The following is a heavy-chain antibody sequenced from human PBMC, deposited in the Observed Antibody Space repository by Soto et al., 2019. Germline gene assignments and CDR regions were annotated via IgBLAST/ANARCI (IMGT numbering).Heavy chain of an antibody. CDR1: GFTFSSYG. J-gene: IGHJ6*02. Sequence: QVQLVESGGGVVQPGRSLRLSCAASGFTFSSYGMHWVRQAPGKGLEWVAVIWYDGSNKYYADSVKGRFTISRDNSKNMLYLQMNSLRAEDTAVYYCARDYSSSWSAYYGMDVWGQGTTVTVSS. CDR3: ARDYSSSWSAYYGMDV. D-gene: IGHD6-13*01. V-gene: IGHV3-33*01. CDR2: IWYDGSNK.